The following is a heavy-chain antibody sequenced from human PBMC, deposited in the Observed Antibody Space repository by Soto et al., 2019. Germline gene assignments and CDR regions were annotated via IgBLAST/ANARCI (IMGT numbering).Heavy chain of an antibody. CDR3: ARTVLGPDLLADSFADYYYYMDV. CDR1: GGSISNFD. J-gene: IGHJ6*03. CDR2: VYYTGST. D-gene: IGHD3-9*01. Sequence: PSETLSLTCTVSGGSISNFDWSWIRQPPGKGLEWIGYVYYTGSTSYNPSLKRRVTFSADSSRGQFSLRLNSVTAADTAVYYCARTVLGPDLLADSFADYYYYMDVWGQGTTVTVSS. V-gene: IGHV4-59*08.